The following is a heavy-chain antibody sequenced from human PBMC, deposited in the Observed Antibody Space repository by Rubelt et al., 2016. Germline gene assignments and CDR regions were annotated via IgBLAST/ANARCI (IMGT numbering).Heavy chain of an antibody. CDR2: INSGGSDT. CDR1: GFTFSGYW. V-gene: IGHV3-74*01. Sequence: EVQLVESGGGLVKPGGSLRLSCAASGFTFSGYWMHWVRQAPGKGLVWVSRINSGGSDTTFADSVKGRFTISRDNAKNTLYLQMNSLRAEDTAVYYCAREGYGDYHFDYWGQGTLVTVSS. CDR3: AREGYGDYHFDY. J-gene: IGHJ4*02. D-gene: IGHD4-17*01.